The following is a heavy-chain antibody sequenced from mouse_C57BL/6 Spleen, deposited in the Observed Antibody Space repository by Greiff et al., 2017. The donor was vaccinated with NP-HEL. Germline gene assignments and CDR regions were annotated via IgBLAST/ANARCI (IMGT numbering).Heavy chain of an antibody. CDR1: GFSLTSYG. CDR3: AKGDDGFFYAMDY. D-gene: IGHD2-3*01. J-gene: IGHJ4*01. Sequence: VQRVESGPGLVQPSQSLSITCTVSGFSLTSYGVHWVRQPPGKGLEWLGVIWSGGSTDYNAAFISRLSISKDNSKSQVFFKMNSLQADDTAIYYCAKGDDGFFYAMDYWGQGTSVTVSS. CDR2: IWSGGST. V-gene: IGHV2-4*01.